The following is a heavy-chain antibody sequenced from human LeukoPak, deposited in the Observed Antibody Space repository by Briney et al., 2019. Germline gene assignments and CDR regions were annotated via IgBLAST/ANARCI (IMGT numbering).Heavy chain of an antibody. V-gene: IGHV4-59*08. Sequence: ETLSLTCTVSGGSISSYYWSWIRQPPGKGLEWIGYIYYSGSTNYNPSLKSRVTISVDTSKNQFSLKLSSVTAADTAVYYCARLGTAAGTRYFQHWGQGTLVTVSS. CDR2: IYYSGST. CDR3: ARLGTAAGTRYFQH. CDR1: GGSISSYY. J-gene: IGHJ1*01. D-gene: IGHD6-13*01.